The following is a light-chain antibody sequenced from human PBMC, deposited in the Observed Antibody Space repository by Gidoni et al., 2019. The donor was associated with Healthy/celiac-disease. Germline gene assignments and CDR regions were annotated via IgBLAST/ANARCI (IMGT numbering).Light chain of an antibody. V-gene: IGLV2-11*01. CDR3: CSYAGSYTLV. CDR2: DVS. Sequence: QSAMTQPRSVSGSPGQSVTISCTGTSSDVGRYNYVSWYQQHPGKAPKLMIYDVSERPSGVPDRFAGSKSGNMASLTISGLQAEEEADYYCCSYAGSYTLVFGTGTKVTVL. CDR1: SSDVGRYNY. J-gene: IGLJ1*01.